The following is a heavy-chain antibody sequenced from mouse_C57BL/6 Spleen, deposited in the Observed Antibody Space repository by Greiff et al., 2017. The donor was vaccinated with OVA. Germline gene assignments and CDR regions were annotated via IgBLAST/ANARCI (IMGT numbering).Heavy chain of an antibody. CDR2: ISYSGST. D-gene: IGHD2-3*01. J-gene: IGHJ2*01. CDR1: GYSITSGYD. Sequence: EVKLQESGPGMVKPSQSLSLTCTVTGYSITSGYDWHWIRHFPGNKLDWMGYISYSGSTNYNPSLKSRISITHDTSKNHFFLKLNSVTTEDTATYYCARDDGYLDYWGQGTTLTVSS. V-gene: IGHV3-1*01. CDR3: ARDDGYLDY.